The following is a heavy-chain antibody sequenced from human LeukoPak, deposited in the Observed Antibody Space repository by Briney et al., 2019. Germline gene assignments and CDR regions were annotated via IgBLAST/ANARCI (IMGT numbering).Heavy chain of an antibody. J-gene: IGHJ3*02. CDR3: ARERSGSEIFARSFDI. Sequence: ASGTLSLTCAVSGGSISSSNWWSWVRQSPGKGLEWIGEIYYSGSTNYNPSLKSRITISVDKSKNKFSLKLASVTAADTAVYYCARERSGSEIFARSFDIWGQGTMVTVSS. V-gene: IGHV4-4*02. D-gene: IGHD3-3*01. CDR1: GGSISSSNW. CDR2: IYYSGST.